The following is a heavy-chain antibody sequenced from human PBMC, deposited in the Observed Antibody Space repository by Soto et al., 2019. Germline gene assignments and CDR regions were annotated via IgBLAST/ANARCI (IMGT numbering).Heavy chain of an antibody. D-gene: IGHD3-16*02. CDR1: GFSLATKGVG. V-gene: IGHV2-5*02. Sequence: QITLKESGPTEVKPTETLALTCTFSGFSLATKGVGVGWVRQPPGGALEWIAVIYWDDDTRYSPSLETRLTITKDTPKNQVALTMTDMYFVDTATFYCAHVTITYGGVVGDEAFDVWGQGAVVTVSS. CDR3: AHVTITYGGVVGDEAFDV. J-gene: IGHJ3*01. CDR2: IYWDDDT.